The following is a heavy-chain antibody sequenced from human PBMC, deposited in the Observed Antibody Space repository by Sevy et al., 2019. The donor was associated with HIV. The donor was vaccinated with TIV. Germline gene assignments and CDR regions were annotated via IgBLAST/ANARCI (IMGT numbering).Heavy chain of an antibody. V-gene: IGHV4-61*01. D-gene: IGHD2-15*01. CDR2: IYYDGST. CDR1: GASVSSGRYY. Sequence: SETLSLTCTVSGASVSSGRYYWSWIRQPPAKGLEWIGYIYYDGSTNYNPSLKSRVTTSVDMSKNQFSLKLTSVTAADTAVYYCASGYCGGGSCYASIYWGQGTLVTVSS. J-gene: IGHJ4*02. CDR3: ASGYCGGGSCYASIY.